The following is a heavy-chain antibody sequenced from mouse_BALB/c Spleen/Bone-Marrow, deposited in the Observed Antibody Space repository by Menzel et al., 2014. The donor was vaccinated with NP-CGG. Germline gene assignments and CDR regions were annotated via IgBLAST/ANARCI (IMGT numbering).Heavy chain of an antibody. Sequence: EVQVVESGGGLAQPGGSRKLSCAASGFTFSSFGMHWVRQAPGKGLEWVAYISSGSSTIYYADTVKGRFTISRDNPKNTLFLQMTSLRSEDTAMYYCVRSYDSYAMAFWGQGTSVTGSS. J-gene: IGHJ4*01. CDR1: GFTFSSFG. CDR2: ISSGSSTI. CDR3: VRSYDSYAMAF. D-gene: IGHD2-10*02. V-gene: IGHV5-17*02.